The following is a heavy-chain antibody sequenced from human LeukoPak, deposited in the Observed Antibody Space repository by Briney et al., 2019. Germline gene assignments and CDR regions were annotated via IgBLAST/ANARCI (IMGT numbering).Heavy chain of an antibody. V-gene: IGHV5-51*01. CDR2: VYPGDSDT. D-gene: IGHD6-13*01. CDR1: GYRLTSYW. Sequence: LGESLKISCKGSGYRLTSYWIAWVRQMPGKGLESMGIVYPGDSDTRYSPSFQGQVTISADKSISTAYLQWSSLKASDTAMYYCARGLGYSGSWYFDYWGQGTLVTVSS. CDR3: ARGLGYSGSWYFDY. J-gene: IGHJ4*02.